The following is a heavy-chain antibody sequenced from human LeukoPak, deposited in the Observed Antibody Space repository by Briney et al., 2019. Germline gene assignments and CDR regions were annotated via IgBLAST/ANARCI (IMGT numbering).Heavy chain of an antibody. V-gene: IGHV1-2*04. J-gene: IGHJ6*02. CDR2: INPSGGST. D-gene: IGHD2-21*02. CDR3: ARDRVVTATRGDYYYGMDV. Sequence: GASVKVSCKASGYTFTSYYMHWVRQAPGQGLEWMGIINPSGGSTSYAQKFQGWVTMTRDTSISTAYMELSRLRSDDTAVYYCARDRVVTATRGDYYYGMDVWGQGTTVTVSS. CDR1: GYTFTSYY.